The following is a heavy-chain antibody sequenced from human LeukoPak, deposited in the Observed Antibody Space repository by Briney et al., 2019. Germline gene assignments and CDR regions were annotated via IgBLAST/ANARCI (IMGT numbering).Heavy chain of an antibody. CDR1: GGTFSSYA. D-gene: IGHD6-13*01. CDR3: AGIPATAIGVDY. CDR2: IIPILGIA. V-gene: IGHV1-69*04. Sequence: GASVKVSCKASGGTFSSYAISWVRQAPGQGLEWMGRIIPILGIANYAQKFQGRVTITAHKSTSTAYMELSSLRSEDTAVYYCAGIPATAIGVDYWGQGTLVTVSS. J-gene: IGHJ4*02.